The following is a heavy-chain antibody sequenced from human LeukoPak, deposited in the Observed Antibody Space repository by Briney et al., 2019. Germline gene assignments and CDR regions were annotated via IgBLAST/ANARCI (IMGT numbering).Heavy chain of an antibody. J-gene: IGHJ4*02. Sequence: GGSLRLSCAASGFTFSRDCMNWVRQAPGKGLEWVGRIKSKTDGGTTDYAAPVKGRFTISRDDSKNTLYLQMNSLKTEDTAVYYCTTVEYQLLSPHCRGQGTLVTVSS. D-gene: IGHD2-2*01. CDR3: TTVEYQLLSPHC. CDR2: IKSKTDGGTT. V-gene: IGHV3-15*01. CDR1: GFTFSRDC.